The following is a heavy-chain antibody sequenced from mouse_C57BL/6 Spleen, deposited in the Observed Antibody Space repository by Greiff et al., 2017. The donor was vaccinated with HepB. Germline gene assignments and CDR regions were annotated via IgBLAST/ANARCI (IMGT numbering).Heavy chain of an antibody. V-gene: IGHV1-81*01. Sequence: VQRVESGAELARPGASVKLSCKASGYTFTSYGISWVKQRTGQGLEWIGEIYPRSGNTYYNEKFKGKATLTADKSSSTAYMELRSLTSEDSAVYFCAREAYDTYAMGYWGQGTSVTVSS. CDR3: AREAYDTYAMGY. D-gene: IGHD6-5*01. CDR2: IYPRSGNT. J-gene: IGHJ4*01. CDR1: GYTFTSYG.